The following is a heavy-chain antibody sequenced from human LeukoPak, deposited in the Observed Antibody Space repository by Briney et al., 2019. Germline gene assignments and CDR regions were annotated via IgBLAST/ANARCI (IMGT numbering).Heavy chain of an antibody. CDR2: ISPSGGST. CDR1: GYTFTTYY. Sequence: ASVKVSCKASGYTFTTYYIHWVRQAPGQGLEWMGMISPSGGSTSYPQKFQGRVTTTRDTSTSTVYMELSSLRSEDTALYFCARDGVAGTYYFDYWGQGTLVTVSS. J-gene: IGHJ4*02. D-gene: IGHD6-19*01. CDR3: ARDGVAGTYYFDY. V-gene: IGHV1-46*01.